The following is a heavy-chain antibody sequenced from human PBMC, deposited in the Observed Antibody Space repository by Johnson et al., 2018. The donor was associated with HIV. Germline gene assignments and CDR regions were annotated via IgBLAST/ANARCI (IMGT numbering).Heavy chain of an antibody. J-gene: IGHJ3*02. V-gene: IGHV3-30*03. Sequence: QVQLVESGGDMVQPGRSLRLSCAASGFTLTTYAMHWVRQAPGKGLEWVAVISSDGNNKYYADSVKGRFTISRDNSMNTLYLQMNSLTIDDTAVYYCTTDVPGGPYYNAFDIWGQGTMVTVSS. CDR1: GFTLTTYA. CDR2: ISSDGNNK. CDR3: TTDVPGGPYYNAFDI. D-gene: IGHD1-26*01.